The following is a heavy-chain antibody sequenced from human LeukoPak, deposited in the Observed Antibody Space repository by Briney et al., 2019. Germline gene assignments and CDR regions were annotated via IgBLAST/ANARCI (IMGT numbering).Heavy chain of an antibody. J-gene: IGHJ4*02. D-gene: IGHD3-22*01. V-gene: IGHV4-4*07. CDR2: IYTSGST. CDR3: ARQRGSYYYDSSGPFDY. CDR1: GGSISSYY. Sequence: SETLSLTCTVSGGSISSYYWSWIRQPAGKGLEWIGRIYTSGSTNYNPSLKSRVTMSVDTSKNQFSLKLSSVTAADTAVYYCARQRGSYYYDSSGPFDYWGQGTLVTVSS.